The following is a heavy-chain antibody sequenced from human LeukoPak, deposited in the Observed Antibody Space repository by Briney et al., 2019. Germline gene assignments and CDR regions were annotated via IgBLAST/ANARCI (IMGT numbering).Heavy chain of an antibody. D-gene: IGHD3-22*01. J-gene: IGHJ4*02. V-gene: IGHV3-21*01. CDR1: GFNFSTYI. Sequence: PGGSLRLSCAASGFNFSTYIMNWVRQAPGKGLEWVSSISSGTTYIYYADSVMGRFTISRDNAENSLYLQMNSLRAEDTAVYYRARDALTDYYDSTGFDYWGQGTLVTVSS. CDR3: ARDALTDYYDSTGFDY. CDR2: ISSGTTYI.